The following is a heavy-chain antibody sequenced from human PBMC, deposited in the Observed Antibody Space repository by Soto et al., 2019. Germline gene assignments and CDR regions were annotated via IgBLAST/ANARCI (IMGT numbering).Heavy chain of an antibody. CDR2: VKSKTDGGTT. D-gene: IGHD3-3*01. Sequence: GGSLRLSCAASGFIFSNAWINWVRQAPGKGLEWVGRVKSKTDGGTTDFAAPVKGRFAISRDDSKNTLYLQMNSLRAEDTAVYYCAKVRSITIFGVASTDAFDIWGQGTMVTVS. CDR1: GFIFSNAW. J-gene: IGHJ3*02. V-gene: IGHV3-15*07. CDR3: AKVRSITIFGVASTDAFDI.